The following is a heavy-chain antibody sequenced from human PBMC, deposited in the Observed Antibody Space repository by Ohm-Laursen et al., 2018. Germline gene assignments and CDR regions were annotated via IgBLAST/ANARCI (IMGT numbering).Heavy chain of an antibody. J-gene: IGHJ3*02. CDR3: AKFTGYTFPWDAFDM. CDR2: ITTSGETT. D-gene: IGHD1-1*01. CDR1: GFTYSNYA. V-gene: IGHV3-23*01. Sequence: GSLRLSCTASGFTYSNYAMSWVRQAPGKGLEWVSAITTSGETTYYTDPVKGRFTISRDNSKNTLSLQMTSLGADDTAIYYCAKFTGYTFPWDAFDMWGQGTMVTVSS.